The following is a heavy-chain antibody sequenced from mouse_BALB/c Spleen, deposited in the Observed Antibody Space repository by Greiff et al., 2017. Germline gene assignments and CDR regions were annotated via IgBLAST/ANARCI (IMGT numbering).Heavy chain of an antibody. D-gene: IGHD1-1*01. V-gene: IGHV1S29*02. Sequence: VQLQQSGPELVKPGASVKISCKASGYTFTDYNMHWVKQSHGKSLEWIGYIYPYNGGTSYNQKFKGKATLTVDKSSSTAYMHLSSLTSEDSAVYYCARLGLLREGFAYWGQGTLVTVSA. CDR2: IYPYNGGT. CDR3: ARLGLLREGFAY. J-gene: IGHJ3*01. CDR1: GYTFTDYN.